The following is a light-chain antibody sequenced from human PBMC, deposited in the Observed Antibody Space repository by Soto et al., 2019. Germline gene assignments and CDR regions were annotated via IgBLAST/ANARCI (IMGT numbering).Light chain of an antibody. CDR2: GAA. CDR3: QQYGTSPIT. J-gene: IGKJ5*01. Sequence: ENVLTQSPGTLSLSPGERATLSCRASQTVSSYLTWYQQRPGQAPRLLIYGAAKRATGIPDRFSGSGSGTDFTLTISRLEHEDFGLYYCQQYGTSPITFGQGTRLEIK. V-gene: IGKV3-20*01. CDR1: QTVSSY.